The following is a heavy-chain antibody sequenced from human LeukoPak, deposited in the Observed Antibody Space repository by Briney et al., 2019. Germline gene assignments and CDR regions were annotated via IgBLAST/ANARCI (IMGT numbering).Heavy chain of an antibody. V-gene: IGHV4-61*02. CDR3: AREYQLLFPFSNWFDP. D-gene: IGHD2-2*01. CDR2: IYTSGST. J-gene: IGHJ5*02. Sequence: PSQTLSLTCTVSGGSISSGGYYWSWIRQPAGKGLEWIGRIYTSGSTNYNPSLKTRVTISVDTSKNQFSLKLSSVTAADTAVYYCAREYQLLFPFSNWFDPWGQGTLVTVSS. CDR1: GGSISSGGYY.